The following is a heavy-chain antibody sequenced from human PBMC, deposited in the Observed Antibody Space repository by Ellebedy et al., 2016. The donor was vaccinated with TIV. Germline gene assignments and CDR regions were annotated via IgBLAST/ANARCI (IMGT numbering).Heavy chain of an antibody. V-gene: IGHV4-61*02. D-gene: IGHD3-16*01. Sequence: SETLSLXXTVSGASISSGSFYWSWIRQPAGKGLEYIGRIYNSASTNYNPSLKSRLTISVDTSKNQFSLKLTSVTAADTADYYCARGGGLRAFDVWGQGTVVTVSS. CDR2: IYNSAST. CDR1: GASISSGSFY. CDR3: ARGGGLRAFDV. J-gene: IGHJ3*01.